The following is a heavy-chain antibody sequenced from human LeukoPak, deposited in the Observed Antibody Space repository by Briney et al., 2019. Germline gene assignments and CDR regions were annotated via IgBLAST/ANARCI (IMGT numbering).Heavy chain of an antibody. J-gene: IGHJ6*03. CDR3: AKGYNCSSTSCLSYYRDV. D-gene: IGHD2-2*01. Sequence: PGGSLRLSCAASGFTFSSYARSWVRQAQGKGLEWVSAISGSGGSTYYADSVKGRFTISRDNSKNTLYLQMNSLRAEDTAVYYCAKGYNCSSTSCLSYYRDVWGKGTTVTVSS. CDR1: GFTFSSYA. V-gene: IGHV3-23*01. CDR2: ISGSGGST.